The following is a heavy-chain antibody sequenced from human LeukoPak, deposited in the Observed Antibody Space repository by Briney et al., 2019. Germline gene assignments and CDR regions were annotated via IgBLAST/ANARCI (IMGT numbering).Heavy chain of an antibody. CDR1: GFTFSSYV. J-gene: IGHJ4*02. CDR2: ISYDGSNK. Sequence: GGSLRLSCAASGFTFSSYVMHWVRQAPGKGLEWVAVISYDGSNKYYADSVKGRFTISRDNSKNTLYLQMNSLRAEDTAIYYCARANLSSDFYPPFDSWGQGTLVTVSS. CDR3: ARANLSSDFYPPFDS. D-gene: IGHD3-22*01. V-gene: IGHV3-30-3*01.